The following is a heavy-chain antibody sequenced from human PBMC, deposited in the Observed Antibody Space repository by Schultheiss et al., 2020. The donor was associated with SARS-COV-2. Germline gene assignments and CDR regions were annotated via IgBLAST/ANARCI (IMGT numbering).Heavy chain of an antibody. Sequence: SETLSLTCVVSGGSISSGGYSWSWIRQPPGKGLEWIGEINHSGSTNYNPSLKSRVTISVDTSKNQFSLKLSSVTAADTAVYYCARHRSWYDYWGQGTLVTVSS. CDR3: ARHRSWYDY. V-gene: IGHV4-30-2*02. CDR2: INHSGST. D-gene: IGHD6-13*01. J-gene: IGHJ4*02. CDR1: GGSISSGGYS.